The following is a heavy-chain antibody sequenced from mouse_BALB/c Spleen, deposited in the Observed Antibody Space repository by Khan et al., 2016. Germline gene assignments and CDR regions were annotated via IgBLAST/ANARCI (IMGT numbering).Heavy chain of an antibody. CDR1: GYSITNDYA. J-gene: IGHJ1*01. CDR3: ERRKLAEWDFDV. CDR2: IIYSGST. D-gene: IGHD4-1*01. V-gene: IGHV3-2*02. Sequence: VQLKESGPGLVKPSQSLSLTCTVTGYSITNDYAWNWIRQFPGNKLEWMGYIIYSGSTSYNPSLKSRVSITRDTSKNQFFLKLNSVTPEDTATYFCERRKLAEWDFDVWGAGITVIVSS.